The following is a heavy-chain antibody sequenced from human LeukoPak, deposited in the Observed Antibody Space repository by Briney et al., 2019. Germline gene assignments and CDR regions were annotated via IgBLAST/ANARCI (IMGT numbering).Heavy chain of an antibody. V-gene: IGHV3-48*03. J-gene: IGHJ4*02. Sequence: GGSPRLSCAASGFTFSSYEMNWVRQAPGKGLEWVSYISSSGSTIYYADSVKGRFTISRDNSKNTLYLQMNSLRAEDTAIYFCASISSSGYYYPYYFDYWGQGALVTVSS. CDR1: GFTFSSYE. D-gene: IGHD3-22*01. CDR2: ISSSGSTI. CDR3: ASISSSGYYYPYYFDY.